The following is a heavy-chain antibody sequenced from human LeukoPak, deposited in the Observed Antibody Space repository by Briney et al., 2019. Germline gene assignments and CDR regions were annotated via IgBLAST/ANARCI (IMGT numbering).Heavy chain of an antibody. Sequence: SETLSLTCTVSGDSTSSGDYFWSWIRQPPGGGLECVGYIYYSGTTYYNPSLKSRVTISVDTSKNQFSLNLTSVTAQDTAVYYCARETMAGHLDYWGQGNLVTVSS. CDR3: ARETMAGHLDY. D-gene: IGHD6-19*01. CDR1: GDSTSSGDYF. CDR2: IYYSGTT. V-gene: IGHV4-30-4*01. J-gene: IGHJ4*02.